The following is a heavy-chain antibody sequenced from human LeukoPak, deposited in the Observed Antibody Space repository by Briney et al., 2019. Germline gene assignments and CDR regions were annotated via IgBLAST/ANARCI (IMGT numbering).Heavy chain of an antibody. Sequence: GGSLRLSCAASGFTFSNAWMSWVRQAPGKVLEWVGRIKSKTDGGTTDYAAPVKGRFTISRDDSKNTLYLQMNSLKTEDTAVYYCTATYYYDSSGYYSYYYYYMDVWGKGTTVTISS. D-gene: IGHD3-22*01. CDR2: IKSKTDGGTT. J-gene: IGHJ6*03. CDR1: GFTFSNAW. CDR3: TATYYYDSSGYYSYYYYYMDV. V-gene: IGHV3-15*01.